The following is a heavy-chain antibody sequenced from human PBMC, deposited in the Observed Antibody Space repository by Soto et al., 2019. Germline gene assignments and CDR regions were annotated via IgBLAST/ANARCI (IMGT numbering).Heavy chain of an antibody. D-gene: IGHD3-22*01. CDR1: GYSISSNNW. CDR2: IYHSGST. CDR3: ARGIYHSTSGDNWFDP. V-gene: IGHV4-28*03. J-gene: IGHJ5*02. Sequence: ASETLSLTCAVSGYSISSNNWWGWIRQPPGKGLEWIGYIYHSGSTYYNLALKSRVTMSVDTSKNQFSLKLSSVSAVDTAVYFCARGIYHSTSGDNWFDPWGQGTLVTVS.